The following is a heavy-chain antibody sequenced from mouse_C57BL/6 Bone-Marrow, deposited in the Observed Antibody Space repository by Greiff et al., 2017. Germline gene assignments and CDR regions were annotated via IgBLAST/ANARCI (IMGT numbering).Heavy chain of an antibody. Sequence: VQLVESGAELVKPGASVKLSCKASGYTFTEYTIHWVKQRSGQGLEWIGWFYPGSGSIKYNEKFKDKATLTADKSSSTVYMELSRLTSEDSAVYFCARHEASYYYGSSPYFDYWGQGTTLTVSS. CDR2: FYPGSGSI. CDR1: GYTFTEYT. CDR3: ARHEASYYYGSSPYFDY. V-gene: IGHV1-62-2*01. D-gene: IGHD1-1*01. J-gene: IGHJ2*01.